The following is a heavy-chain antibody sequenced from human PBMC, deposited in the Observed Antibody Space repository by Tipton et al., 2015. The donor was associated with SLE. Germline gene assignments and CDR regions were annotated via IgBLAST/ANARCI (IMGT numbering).Heavy chain of an antibody. CDR2: ISWNSGSI. CDR3: AQGTDPVVPLYMDV. J-gene: IGHJ6*03. D-gene: IGHD2-2*01. CDR1: GFTFDDYV. Sequence: SLRLSCAASGFTFDDYVMHWVRQAPGKGLGWVSGISWNSGSIGYADSVKGRFTISRDNAKNSLYLQMNSLRAEDTALYYCAQGTDPVVPLYMDVWSKGTTGTVAS. V-gene: IGHV3-9*01.